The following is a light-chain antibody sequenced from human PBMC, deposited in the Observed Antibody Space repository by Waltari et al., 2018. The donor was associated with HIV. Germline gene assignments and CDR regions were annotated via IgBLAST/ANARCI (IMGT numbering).Light chain of an antibody. CDR3: QQYNNWPPWT. CDR1: QSITTR. V-gene: IGKV3-15*01. Sequence: EIVMTQSPATLSVSPGERVTLSCRASQSITTRLAWYQQTPGQAPRLLIYGASTRAPGIPDRFSGSVSGTEFTLTISSLQSEDFAIYYCQQYNNWPPWTFGQGTKVEI. J-gene: IGKJ1*01. CDR2: GAS.